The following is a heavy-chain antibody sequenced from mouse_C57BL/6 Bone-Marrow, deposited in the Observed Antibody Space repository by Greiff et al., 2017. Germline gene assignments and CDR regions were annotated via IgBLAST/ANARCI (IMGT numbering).Heavy chain of an antibody. J-gene: IGHJ3*01. Sequence: VQLQQPGAELVKPGASVTMSCKASGYTFTSYWITWVKQRPGQGLEWIGDIYPGSGSTNYNEKFKSKATLTVDTSSSTAYMQLSSLTSEDSAVYYCAREGDSNYEAWFAYWGQGTLVTVSA. CDR2: IYPGSGST. D-gene: IGHD2-5*01. CDR3: AREGDSNYEAWFAY. CDR1: GYTFTSYW. V-gene: IGHV1-55*01.